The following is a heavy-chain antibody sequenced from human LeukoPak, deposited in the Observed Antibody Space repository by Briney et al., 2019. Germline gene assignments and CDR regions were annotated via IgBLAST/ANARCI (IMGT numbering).Heavy chain of an antibody. CDR3: ARGDDFSGDH. CDR2: IHPEGNEK. CDR1: GFTFSKFW. D-gene: IGHD1-1*01. J-gene: IGHJ4*02. Sequence: GGSLRLSCAVSGFTFSKFWMSWVRQAPGRGLEWVANIHPEGNEKYHVESVKGRFTISRDNTKNLLFPQMNGLRGEDTAVYYCARGDDFSGDHWGQGTLVTVSS. V-gene: IGHV3-7*04.